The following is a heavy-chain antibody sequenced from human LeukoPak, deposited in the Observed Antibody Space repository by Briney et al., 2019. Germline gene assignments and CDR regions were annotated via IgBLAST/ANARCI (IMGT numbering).Heavy chain of an antibody. Sequence: SVKVSCKASGGTFSSYAVSWVRQAPGQGLEWMGGIIPIFGTANYAQKLQGRVTMTTDTSTSTAYMELRSLRSDDTAVYYCARDGGSYFLDYWGQGTLVTVSS. CDR1: GGTFSSYA. CDR3: ARDGGSYFLDY. CDR2: IIPIFGTA. V-gene: IGHV1-69*05. D-gene: IGHD1-26*01. J-gene: IGHJ4*02.